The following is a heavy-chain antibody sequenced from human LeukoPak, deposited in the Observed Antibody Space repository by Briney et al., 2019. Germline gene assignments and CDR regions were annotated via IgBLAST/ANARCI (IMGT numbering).Heavy chain of an antibody. CDR2: ISGSGGTT. CDR3: AKGQDALTGYSYFDS. D-gene: IGHD3-9*01. J-gene: IGHJ4*02. V-gene: IGHV3-23*01. Sequence: GGSLSLSCAASGFTFDTYAMRWVRQAPGKGLEWVSVISGSGGTTYYADSVKGRFTISRDNSKNTLYLQMNSLRAEDTAVYYCAKGQDALTGYSYFDSWGRGTLVTVSS. CDR1: GFTFDTYA.